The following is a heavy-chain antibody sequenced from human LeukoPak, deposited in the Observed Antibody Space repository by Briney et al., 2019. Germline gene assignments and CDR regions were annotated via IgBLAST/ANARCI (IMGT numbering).Heavy chain of an antibody. V-gene: IGHV3-23*01. CDR2: ISGSGGST. CDR1: GFTFSSYG. Sequence: GGSLRLSCAASGFTFSSYGMIWVRQAPGKGLEWVSGISGSGGSTYLADSVKGRFTISRDNSKNTLYLQMNSLRADDTAVYYCAKDRPTVYSSSWLHFLDSWGQGTLVTVSS. D-gene: IGHD6-13*01. CDR3: AKDRPTVYSSSWLHFLDS. J-gene: IGHJ4*02.